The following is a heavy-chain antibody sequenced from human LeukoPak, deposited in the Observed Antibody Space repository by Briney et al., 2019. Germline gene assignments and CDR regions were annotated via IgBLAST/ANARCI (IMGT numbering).Heavy chain of an antibody. CDR3: ARVPAAGTGPDY. CDR1: GFTFSSYW. CDR2: IDGDGSST. D-gene: IGHD6-13*01. V-gene: IGHV3-74*01. J-gene: IGHJ4*02. Sequence: GGSLRLSCAASGFTFSSYWMQWVRQAPGKGLVWVSRIDGDGSSTNYADSVKGRFTISRDNAKNTLYLQMNSLRAEDTAVYYCARVPAAGTGPDYWGQGTLVTVSS.